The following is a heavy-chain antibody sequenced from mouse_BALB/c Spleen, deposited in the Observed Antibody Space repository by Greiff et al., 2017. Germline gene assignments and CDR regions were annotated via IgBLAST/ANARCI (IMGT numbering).Heavy chain of an antibody. Sequence: VKLMESGPGLVAPSQSLSITCTVSGFSLTSYGVHWVRQPPGKGLEWLGVIWAGGSTNYNSALMSRLSISKDNSKSQVFLKMNSLQTDDTAMYYDARETHYCRYDDYYAVDYWGQGTSVTVSS. V-gene: IGHV2-9*02. J-gene: IGHJ4*01. D-gene: IGHD2-14*01. CDR3: ARETHYCRYDDYYAVDY. CDR2: IWAGGST. CDR1: GFSLTSYG.